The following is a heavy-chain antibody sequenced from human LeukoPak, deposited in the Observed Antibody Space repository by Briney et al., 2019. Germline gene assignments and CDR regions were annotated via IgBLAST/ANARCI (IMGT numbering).Heavy chain of an antibody. Sequence: PAGSRTLSCAPSGSTFDDNAMHWVRQAPGKGLEWVSLIRGDGGSTYYANSVKGRFTISRDNSTNSLYLQMNSLRTEDTALYYCAKDYGDYRNYYYYYMDVWGKGTTVTVSS. D-gene: IGHD4-17*01. J-gene: IGHJ6*03. CDR2: IRGDGGST. CDR1: GSTFDDNA. V-gene: IGHV3-43*02. CDR3: AKDYGDYRNYYYYYMDV.